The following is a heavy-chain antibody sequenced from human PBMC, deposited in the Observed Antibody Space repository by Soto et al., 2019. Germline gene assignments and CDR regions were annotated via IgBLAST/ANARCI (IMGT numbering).Heavy chain of an antibody. Sequence: TSETLSLTCTVSGGSISSSSYYWGWIRQPPXKGLEWIGSISYSGSTYYNPSLKSRVTMSVDTSKNQFSLKLSSVTAADTAVYYCARLVVVVAASFYYFDYWGQGTLVTVSS. CDR2: ISYSGST. CDR3: ARLVVVVAASFYYFDY. V-gene: IGHV4-39*01. J-gene: IGHJ4*02. CDR1: GGSISSSSYY. D-gene: IGHD2-2*01.